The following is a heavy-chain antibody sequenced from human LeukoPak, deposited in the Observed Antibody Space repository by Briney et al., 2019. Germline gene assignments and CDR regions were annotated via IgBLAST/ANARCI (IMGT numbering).Heavy chain of an antibody. CDR2: INPNSGGT. Sequence: GASVKVSCKASGYTFTAYYMHWVRQAPGQGIEYMGWINPNSGGTNYAQKFQGRVTMTRDTSTSTAYMELSRLRSDDTAVYYCARDVGSPYYFDYWGQGTLVTVSS. CDR3: ARDVGSPYYFDY. J-gene: IGHJ4*02. V-gene: IGHV1-2*02. CDR1: GYTFTAYY. D-gene: IGHD2-15*01.